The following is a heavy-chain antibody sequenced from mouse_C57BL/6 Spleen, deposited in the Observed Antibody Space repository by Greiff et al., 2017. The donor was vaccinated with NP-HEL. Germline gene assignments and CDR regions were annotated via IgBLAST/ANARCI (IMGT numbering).Heavy chain of an antibody. CDR3: ARSFTTPMDY. CDR1: GYSITSGYY. CDR2: ISYDGSN. J-gene: IGHJ4*01. Sequence: ESGPGLVKPSQSLSLTCSVTGYSITSGYYWNWIRQFPGNKLEWMGYISYDGSNKYNPSLKNRISITRDTSKNQFFLKLNSVTTEDTATYDCARSFTTPMDYWGQGTAVTVSS. V-gene: IGHV3-6*01. D-gene: IGHD1-1*01.